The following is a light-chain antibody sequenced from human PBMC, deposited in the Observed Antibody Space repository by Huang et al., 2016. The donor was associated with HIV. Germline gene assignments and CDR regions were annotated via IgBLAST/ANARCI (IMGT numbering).Light chain of an antibody. V-gene: IGKV1-39*01. CDR3: QQSKNLPRT. J-gene: IGKJ4*01. CDR1: ENIVYS. CDR2: ATS. Sequence: DIQLTQSPSSLSASVGDGITITCRASENIVYSLSWCQQKPGHAPTALIYATSRLHAGVPSKFSGTGSGTNFTLSINGLGPEDFATYYCQQSKNLPRTYGGGTKVDIK.